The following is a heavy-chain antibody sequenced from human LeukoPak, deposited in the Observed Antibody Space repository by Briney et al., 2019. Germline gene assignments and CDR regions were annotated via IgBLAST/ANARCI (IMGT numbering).Heavy chain of an antibody. D-gene: IGHD3-22*01. V-gene: IGHV3-74*01. Sequence: GGSLRLSCAASGFSFSRYWMHWVRQAPGQGLMWVSRINSDGSSTSYADSVKGRFTISRDNAKSILYLQMNRLRAEDTAVYYCASPTYYYDSDYFDYWGQGTLVTASS. J-gene: IGHJ4*02. CDR3: ASPTYYYDSDYFDY. CDR1: GFSFSRYW. CDR2: INSDGSST.